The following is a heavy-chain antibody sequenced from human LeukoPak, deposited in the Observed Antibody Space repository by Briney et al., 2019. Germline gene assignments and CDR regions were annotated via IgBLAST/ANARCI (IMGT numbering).Heavy chain of an antibody. CDR3: ARDGSGVWFDP. D-gene: IGHD3-10*01. J-gene: IGHJ5*02. CDR1: GYTYTSYG. Sequence: ASVKVSCKASGYTYTSYGISWVRQAPGQGLEWMGWINAYNGDTDYAQNLQGRLTTTTETSTSTAYMELRSLRSDDTAVYYCARDGSGVWFDPWGQGTLLTVSS. V-gene: IGHV1-18*01. CDR2: INAYNGDT.